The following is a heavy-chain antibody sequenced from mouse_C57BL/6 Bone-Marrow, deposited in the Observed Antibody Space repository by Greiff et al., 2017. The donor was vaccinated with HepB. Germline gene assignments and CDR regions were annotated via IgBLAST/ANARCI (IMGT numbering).Heavy chain of an antibody. CDR3: ERGRLPSWFAY. CDR2: ISDGGSYT. CDR1: GFTFSSYA. J-gene: IGHJ3*01. D-gene: IGHD2-2*01. V-gene: IGHV5-4*01. Sequence: EVQVVEPGGGLVKPGGSLKLSCAASGFTFSSYAMPWVRQTPEKRLEWVATISDGGSYTYYPDNVKGRFTITRDNAKNNLYLQMSHLRSEDTAMYYCERGRLPSWFAYWGQGTLVTVSA.